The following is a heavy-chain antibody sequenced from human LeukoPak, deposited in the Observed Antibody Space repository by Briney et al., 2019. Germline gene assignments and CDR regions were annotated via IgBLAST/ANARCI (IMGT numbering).Heavy chain of an antibody. Sequence: ASVKVSCKVSGYTLTELSMHWVRQAPGKGLEWMGGFDPEDGETIYAQKFQGRVTMTEDTSTDTAYMELSSLRSEDTAVYYCARCRPYYDYVWGSYRRVPCYFDYWGQGTLVTVSS. J-gene: IGHJ4*02. CDR1: GYTLTELS. CDR3: ARCRPYYDYVWGSYRRVPCYFDY. V-gene: IGHV1-24*01. CDR2: FDPEDGET. D-gene: IGHD3-16*02.